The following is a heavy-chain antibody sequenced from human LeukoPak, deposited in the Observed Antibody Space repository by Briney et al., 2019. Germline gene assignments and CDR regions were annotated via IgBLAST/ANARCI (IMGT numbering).Heavy chain of an antibody. Sequence: PGGSLRLSCAASGFTFGTFAMIWVRQPPGKGLEWVSSIFPSGGEIHYADSVKGRFTISRDNSKNTLYLQMNSLRAEDTAVYYCAKDRHYYGSGSYGVMDVWGKGTTVTISS. CDR1: GFTFGTFA. D-gene: IGHD3-10*01. V-gene: IGHV3-23*01. CDR3: AKDRHYYGSGSYGVMDV. CDR2: IFPSGGEI. J-gene: IGHJ6*03.